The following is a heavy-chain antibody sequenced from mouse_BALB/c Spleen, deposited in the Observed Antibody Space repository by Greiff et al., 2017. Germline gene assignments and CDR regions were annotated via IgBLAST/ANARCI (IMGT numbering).Heavy chain of an antibody. V-gene: IGHV2-9*02. CDR3: ARDRVYYYGSRTGYFDV. D-gene: IGHD1-1*01. CDR1: GFSLTSYG. J-gene: IGHJ1*01. CDR2: IWAGGST. Sequence: QVQLKESGPGLVAPSQSLSITCTVSGFSLTSYGVHWVRQPPGKGLEWLGVIWAGGSTNYNSALMSRLSISKDNSKSQVFLKMNSLQTDDTAMYYCARDRVYYYGSRTGYFDVWGAGTTVTVSS.